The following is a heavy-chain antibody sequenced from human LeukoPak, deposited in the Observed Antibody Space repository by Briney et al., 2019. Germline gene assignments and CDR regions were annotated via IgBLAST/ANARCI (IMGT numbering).Heavy chain of an antibody. V-gene: IGHV4-39*07. CDR3: ARVGYYDSSGYYYSSFDY. D-gene: IGHD3-22*01. J-gene: IGHJ4*02. Sequence: SETLSLTCTVSGGSISSSSYYWGWIRQPPGKGLEWIGGIYYSGSTYYNPSLKSRVTISVDTSKNQFSLKLSSVTAADTAVYYCARVGYYDSSGYYYSSFDYWGQGTLVTVSS. CDR2: IYYSGST. CDR1: GGSISSSSYY.